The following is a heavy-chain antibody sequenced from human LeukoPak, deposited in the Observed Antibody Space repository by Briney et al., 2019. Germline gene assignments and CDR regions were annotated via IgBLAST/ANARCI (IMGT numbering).Heavy chain of an antibody. CDR1: GFTFSSYG. CDR3: ARDGNFGYDAFDI. Sequence: GGSLRLSCAASGFTFSSYGMHWVRQAPGKGLEWVAVIWDDGSEKYYADSVKGRFSISRDNSENTLSLQVNSLRAEDTAVYYCARDGNFGYDAFDIWGQGTMVTVPS. CDR2: IWDDGSEK. D-gene: IGHD3-10*01. V-gene: IGHV3-33*01. J-gene: IGHJ3*02.